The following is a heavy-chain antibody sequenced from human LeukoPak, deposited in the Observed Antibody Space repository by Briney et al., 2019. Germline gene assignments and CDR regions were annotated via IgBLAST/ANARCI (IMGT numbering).Heavy chain of an antibody. CDR3: AGDPKMIYRIVGTTGYFDY. CDR1: GFTFSSFW. V-gene: IGHV3-7*01. J-gene: IGHJ4*02. Sequence: GGSLRLSCAASGFTFSSFWMSWVRQAPGKGLEWVANIKQDGSEKYYVDSVKGRFTVSRDNAKNPLYLQMNSLRAEDTAVYYCAGDPKMIYRIVGTTGYFDYWGQGTLVTVSS. D-gene: IGHD1-26*01. CDR2: IKQDGSEK.